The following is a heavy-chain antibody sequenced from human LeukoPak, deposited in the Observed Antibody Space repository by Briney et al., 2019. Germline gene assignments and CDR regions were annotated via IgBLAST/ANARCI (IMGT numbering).Heavy chain of an antibody. V-gene: IGHV3-23*01. J-gene: IGHJ4*02. CDR1: GFTFSSYA. CDR2: ISGSGGST. D-gene: IGHD3-16*01. CDR3: AKDNKGPLRLGELNYFDY. Sequence: PGGSLRLSCAASGFTFSSYAMSWVRQAPGKGLEWVSAISGSGGSTYYADSVKGRFTISRDNSKNTLYLQMNSLRAEDTAVYYCAKDNKGPLRLGELNYFDYWGQGTLVTVSS.